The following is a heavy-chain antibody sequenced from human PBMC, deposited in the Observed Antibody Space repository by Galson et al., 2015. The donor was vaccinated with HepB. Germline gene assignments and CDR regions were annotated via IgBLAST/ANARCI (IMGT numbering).Heavy chain of an antibody. CDR1: GFTFSGYG. CDR2: ISYDANNK. CDR3: AKGRKRVQLWPQSAFDI. J-gene: IGHJ3*02. Sequence: LRLSCAASGFTFSGYGMHWVRQAPGKGLEWVAVISYDANNKYYADSVKGRFTISRDNSKNTLYLQMNSLRAEDTAVYYCAKGRKRVQLWPQSAFDIWGQGTMVTVSS. D-gene: IGHD5-18*01. V-gene: IGHV3-30*18.